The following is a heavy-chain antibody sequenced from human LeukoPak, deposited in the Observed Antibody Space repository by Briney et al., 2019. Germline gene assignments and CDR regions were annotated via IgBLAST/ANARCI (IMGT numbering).Heavy chain of an antibody. Sequence: ASVKVSCKASGYTFTSYYMHWVRQAPGQGLEWMGIINPSGGSTSYAQKFQGRVTMTRDMSTSTVYMELSSLRSEDTAVHYCARDYDFWSGYPSYFDYWGQGTLVTVSS. CDR1: GYTFTSYY. J-gene: IGHJ4*02. D-gene: IGHD3-3*01. CDR2: INPSGGST. V-gene: IGHV1-46*01. CDR3: ARDYDFWSGYPSYFDY.